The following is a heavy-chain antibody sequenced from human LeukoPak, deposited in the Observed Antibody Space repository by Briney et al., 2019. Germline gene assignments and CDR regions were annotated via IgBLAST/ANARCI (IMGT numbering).Heavy chain of an antibody. CDR3: AKDRYCNSTNCPYDY. D-gene: IGHD2-2*01. J-gene: IGHJ4*02. CDR1: GFTSSDYT. Sequence: GGSLRLSCAASGFTSSDYTMNWVRQAPGKGLEWVSGISVSDGSTYYADSVKGRFTMSRDNSNNMLYLQMNSLRAEDTAVYYCAKDRYCNSTNCPYDYWGQGTLVTVSS. V-gene: IGHV3-23*01. CDR2: ISVSDGST.